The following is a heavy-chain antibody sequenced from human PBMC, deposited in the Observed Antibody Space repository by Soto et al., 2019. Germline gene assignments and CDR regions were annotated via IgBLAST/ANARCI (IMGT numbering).Heavy chain of an antibody. V-gene: IGHV3-21*01. CDR2: ISSSSSYI. J-gene: IGHJ6*03. Sequence: GGSLRLSCAASGFTFSSYSMNWVRQAPGKGLEWVSSISSSSSYIYYADSVKGRFTISRDNAKNSLYLQMNSLRAEDTAVYYCAREGNTRGPGEYYYYYYYMDVWGKGTTVTVSS. CDR1: GFTFSSYS. D-gene: IGHD3-10*01. CDR3: AREGNTRGPGEYYYYYYYMDV.